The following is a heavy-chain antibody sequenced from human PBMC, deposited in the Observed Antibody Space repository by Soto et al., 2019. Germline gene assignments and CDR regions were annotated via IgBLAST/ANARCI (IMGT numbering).Heavy chain of an antibody. CDR3: AKDSTPGVAAAGSHFDF. J-gene: IGHJ4*02. D-gene: IGHD6-13*01. CDR2: ISWNSGKV. V-gene: IGHV3-9*01. Sequence: EVQLVESGGGLAQPGRSLRLSCEASGFYFGDYAMHWVRQAPGKGLEWVSGISWNSGKVAYVDSVEGRFTISSDNAKHSLYLQMNSLRPGDTALYYCAKDSTPGVAAAGSHFDFWGQGTLVSVSS. CDR1: GFYFGDYA.